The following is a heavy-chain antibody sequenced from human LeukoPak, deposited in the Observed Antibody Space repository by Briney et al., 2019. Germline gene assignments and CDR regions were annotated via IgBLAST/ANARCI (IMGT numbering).Heavy chain of an antibody. J-gene: IGHJ5*02. CDR3: ARARVRWFDP. Sequence: SETLSLTCSVSGGSINNYYWSWIRQPPGKGLEWIGYIYHSGSTKYNPSLKSRVTISVDTSKNQFSLKLSSVTAADTAVYYCARARVRWFDPWGQGTLVTVSS. D-gene: IGHD1-1*01. V-gene: IGHV4-59*01. CDR1: GGSINNYY. CDR2: IYHSGST.